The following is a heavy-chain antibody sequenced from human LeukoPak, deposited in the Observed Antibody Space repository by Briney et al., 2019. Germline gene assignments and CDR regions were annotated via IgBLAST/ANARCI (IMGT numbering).Heavy chain of an antibody. CDR2: INPNSGGT. Sequence: ASVKVSCKASGYTFTGYYMHWVRQAPGQGPEWMGWINPNSGGTNYAQKFQGRVTMTRDTSISTAYMELSRLRSDDTAVYYCARDLNLRYYFDYWGQGTLVTVSS. D-gene: IGHD1-14*01. V-gene: IGHV1-2*02. CDR1: GYTFTGYY. CDR3: ARDLNLRYYFDY. J-gene: IGHJ4*02.